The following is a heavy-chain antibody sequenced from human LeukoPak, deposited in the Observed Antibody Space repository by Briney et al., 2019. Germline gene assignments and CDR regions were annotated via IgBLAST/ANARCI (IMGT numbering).Heavy chain of an antibody. J-gene: IGHJ3*01. Sequence: PGGSLRLSCAASEFTFRTYEMNWVRQAPGKGLEWVAYISNSETTIKYADSVKGRFTISRDDAKKSLYLQMNSLRVEDTAVYYCARVGYSSSWHSGSAFDFWGQGTMVTVSS. V-gene: IGHV3-48*03. CDR1: EFTFRTYE. CDR3: ARVGYSSSWHSGSAFDF. CDR2: ISNSETTI. D-gene: IGHD6-13*01.